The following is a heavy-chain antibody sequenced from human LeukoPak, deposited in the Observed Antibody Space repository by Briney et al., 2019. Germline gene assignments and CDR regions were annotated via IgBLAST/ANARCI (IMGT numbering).Heavy chain of an antibody. D-gene: IGHD3-16*01. CDR3: ARGGGSDWYFDL. V-gene: IGHV4-61*02. J-gene: IGHJ2*01. CDR1: GGSISSGSYY. CDR2: IYTSGST. Sequence: QPAQTLSLPCTVSGGSISSGSYYWSWIRQPAEKGLEWIGRIYTSGSTNYNPSLKSRVTISVDTSKNQFSLKLSSVTAADTAVYYCARGGGSDWYFDLWGRGTLVTVSS.